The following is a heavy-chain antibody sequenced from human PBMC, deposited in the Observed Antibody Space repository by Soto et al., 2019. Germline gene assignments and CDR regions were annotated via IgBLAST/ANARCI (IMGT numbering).Heavy chain of an antibody. J-gene: IGHJ6*02. Sequence: GGSLRLSCAASGFTFSLYAMSWVRQAPGKGLEWVSVINGAGGITYSADSVKGRLTVSRDNSKTTLFLQMNSLRAEDTAVYYCARHRSGALYYNDMDVWGQGTTVTVSS. CDR1: GFTFSLYA. D-gene: IGHD2-15*01. CDR2: INGAGGIT. V-gene: IGHV3-23*01. CDR3: ARHRSGALYYNDMDV.